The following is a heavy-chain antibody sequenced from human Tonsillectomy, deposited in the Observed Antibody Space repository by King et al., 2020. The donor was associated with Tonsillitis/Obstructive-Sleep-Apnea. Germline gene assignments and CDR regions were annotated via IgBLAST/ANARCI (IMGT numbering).Heavy chain of an antibody. CDR3: ARDGGVGEGDV. V-gene: IGHV3-7*01. Sequence: VQLVESGGGLVQPGGSLRLSCAASRFTFSDYWMSWVRQAPGKGPEWVANIKQDGSDKYYVDSVRGRFTISRANAKNSLYLQMNSLRVEDTAVYYCARDGGVGEGDVWGKGTTVTVSS. CDR2: IKQDGSDK. J-gene: IGHJ6*04. D-gene: IGHD3-16*01. CDR1: RFTFSDYW.